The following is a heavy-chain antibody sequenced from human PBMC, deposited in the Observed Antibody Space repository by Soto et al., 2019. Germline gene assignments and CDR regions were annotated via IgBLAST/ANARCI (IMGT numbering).Heavy chain of an antibody. CDR2: IYSGGST. J-gene: IGHJ5*02. D-gene: IGHD6-13*01. CDR1: GFTVSSNY. CDR3: ARDQQQLGYNWFDP. V-gene: IGHV3-53*04. Sequence: EVQLVESGGGLVQPGGSLRLSCAASGFTVSSNYMSWVRQAPGKGLEWVSVIYSGGSTYYADSVKGRFTISRHNSKNTLYLQMNSLRAEDTAVYYCARDQQQLGYNWFDPWGQGTLVTVSS.